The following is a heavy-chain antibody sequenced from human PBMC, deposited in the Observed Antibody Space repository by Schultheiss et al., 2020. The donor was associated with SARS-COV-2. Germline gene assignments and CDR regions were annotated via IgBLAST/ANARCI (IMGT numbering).Heavy chain of an antibody. V-gene: IGHV4-34*01. D-gene: IGHD1-26*01. CDR3: ARDDGGATTYRY. CDR2: INHSGST. CDR1: GGSFSGYY. J-gene: IGHJ4*02. Sequence: SETLSLTCAVYGGSFSGYYWSWIRQPPGKGLEWIGEINHSGSTNYNPSLKSRVTISVDTSKNQFSLKLSSVTAADTAVYYCARDDGGATTYRYWGQGTLVTVSS.